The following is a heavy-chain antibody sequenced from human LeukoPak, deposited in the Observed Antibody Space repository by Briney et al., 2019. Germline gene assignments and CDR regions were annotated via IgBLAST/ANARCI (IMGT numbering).Heavy chain of an antibody. Sequence: SETLSLTCTVSGGSISSYYWSWIRQPPGKGLEWIGYIYYSGSTNYNPSLKSRVTISVDTSKNQFSLKLSSVTAADTAVYYCARAPPSFWSAIPGYLDYWGQGTLVTVSS. CDR2: IYYSGST. CDR3: ARAPPSFWSAIPGYLDY. CDR1: GGSISSYY. V-gene: IGHV4-59*01. D-gene: IGHD3-3*01. J-gene: IGHJ4*02.